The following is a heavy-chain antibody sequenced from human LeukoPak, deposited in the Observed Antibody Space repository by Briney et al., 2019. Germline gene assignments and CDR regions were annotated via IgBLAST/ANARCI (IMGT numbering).Heavy chain of an antibody. CDR2: IESKIDGGTT. V-gene: IGHV3-15*04. Sequence: GGSLSLSCAASGSTFSIAWMNWVRQTPGKGLEWVGHIESKIDGGTTDYAEPVKSRFTISRDDSKNTVYLQMNSLKTEDTAVYYCTTGYGSTWYGWGQGTLVTVSS. D-gene: IGHD6-13*01. CDR1: GSTFSIAW. J-gene: IGHJ4*02. CDR3: TTGYGSTWYG.